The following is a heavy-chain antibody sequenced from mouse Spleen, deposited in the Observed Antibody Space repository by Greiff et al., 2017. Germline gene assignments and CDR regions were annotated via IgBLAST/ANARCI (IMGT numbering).Heavy chain of an antibody. D-gene: IGHD1-1*01. CDR3: ARSYYYGSSYWYFDV. Sequence: QVHVKQSGAELVKPGASVKISCKASGYAFSSYWMNWVKQRPGKGLEWIGQIYPGDGDTNYNGKFKGKATLTADKSSSTAYMQLSSLTSEDSAVYFCARSYYYGSSYWYFDVWGAGTTVTVSS. CDR1: GYAFSSYW. J-gene: IGHJ1*01. CDR2: IYPGDGDT. V-gene: IGHV1-80*01.